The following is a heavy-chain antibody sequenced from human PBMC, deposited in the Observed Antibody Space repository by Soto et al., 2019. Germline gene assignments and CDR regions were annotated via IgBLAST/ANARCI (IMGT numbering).Heavy chain of an antibody. CDR3: AKDTGRGGGSVFDY. J-gene: IGHJ4*02. Sequence: EVQLLESGGGLVQPGGSLRLSCAPSGFIFSNYAMSWVRQARGKGLEWVSAISGSGADTYYTESVKGRFTISRDNFKNTLSLQMNSLSAEDTAVYYCAKDTGRGGGSVFDYWGQGTLVTVSS. V-gene: IGHV3-23*01. CDR1: GFIFSNYA. D-gene: IGHD2-15*01. CDR2: ISGSGADT.